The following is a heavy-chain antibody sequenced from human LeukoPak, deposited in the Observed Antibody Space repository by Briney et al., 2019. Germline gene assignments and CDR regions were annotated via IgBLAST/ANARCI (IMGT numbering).Heavy chain of an antibody. CDR2: INHSGST. D-gene: IGHD6-13*01. CDR3: ARAGGSIAAGGTEGINFHH. J-gene: IGHJ1*01. CDR1: GGSFSGYY. V-gene: IGHV4-34*01. Sequence: SETLSLTCAVYGGSFSGYYWSWIRQPPGKGLEWIGEINHSGSTNYNPSLKSRVPISVDTSKNQFSLKLSSVTAADTAVYYCARAGGSIAAGGTEGINFHHWGQGTLVTVSS.